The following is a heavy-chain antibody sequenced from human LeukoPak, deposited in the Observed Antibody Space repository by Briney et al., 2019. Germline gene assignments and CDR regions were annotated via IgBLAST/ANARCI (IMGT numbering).Heavy chain of an antibody. D-gene: IGHD3-10*01. CDR1: GGTFSSYA. CDR3: ARGYYGSGSYPDY. CDR2: IIPILGIA. V-gene: IGHV1-69*04. Sequence: GASVKVSCKASGGTFSSYAISWVRQAPGQGLEWMGRIIPILGIANYAQKFQGRVTITADKSTSTADMELSSLRSEDTAVYYCARGYYGSGSYPDYWGQGTLVTVSS. J-gene: IGHJ4*02.